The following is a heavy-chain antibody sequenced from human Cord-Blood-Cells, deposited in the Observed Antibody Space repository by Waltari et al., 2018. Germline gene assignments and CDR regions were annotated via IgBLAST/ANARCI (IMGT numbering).Heavy chain of an antibody. CDR1: GFPFSSYG. V-gene: IGHV3-33*01. J-gene: IGHJ3*02. Sequence: QVQLVESGGGVVQPGRSLRLSCAASGFPFSSYGMHWVRQAPGKGLEWVAVIWYDGSNKYYADSVKGRFTISRDNSKNTLYLQMNSLRAEDTAVYYCASTAPTGDNAFDIWGQGTMVTVSS. CDR2: IWYDGSNK. CDR3: ASTAPTGDNAFDI. D-gene: IGHD7-27*01.